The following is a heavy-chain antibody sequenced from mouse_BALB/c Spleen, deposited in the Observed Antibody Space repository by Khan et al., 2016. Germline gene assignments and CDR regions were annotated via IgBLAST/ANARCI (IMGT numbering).Heavy chain of an antibody. CDR2: ISSGSSTI. Sequence: EVELVESGGGLVQPGGSRKLSCAASGFTFSRFGMHWVRQTPEKGLEWVAYISSGSSTIYYADTLKGRFTISRDNPKNALFLQMTSLRSEDTAMYYYARGDYWGQGTTLTVSS. J-gene: IGHJ2*01. V-gene: IGHV5-17*02. CDR1: GFTFSRFG. CDR3: ARGDY.